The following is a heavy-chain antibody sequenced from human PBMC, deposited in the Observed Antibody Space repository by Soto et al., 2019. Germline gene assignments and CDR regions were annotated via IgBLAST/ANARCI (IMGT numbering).Heavy chain of an antibody. CDR3: AKGKVAYDNSGLQYFYYFPMNV. V-gene: IGHV3-23*01. CDR1: EFTFSSYA. Sequence: PGGSLRLSCAASEFTFSSYAMNWVRQAPGKGLEWVSVISGGGGTTYYADSVKGRFRISRDNSKNTLYLQMNSLRVEDTAVYYCAKGKVAYDNSGLQYFYYFPMNVWGQGTTGTVSS. CDR2: ISGGGGTT. D-gene: IGHD3-22*01. J-gene: IGHJ6*02.